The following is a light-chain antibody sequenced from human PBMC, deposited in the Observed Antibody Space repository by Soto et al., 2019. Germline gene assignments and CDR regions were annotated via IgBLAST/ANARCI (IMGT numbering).Light chain of an antibody. V-gene: IGKV1-33*01. CDR3: QQYDNLPPFT. CDR2: DAS. Sequence: DIQMTQSASSLSASVGDRVTITCQASQDISNYLNWYQQKPGKAPKLLIYDASNLETGVPSRFSGSGSGTDFTFTISSLQAEDVATYYCQQYDNLPPFTFGGGTKVEIK. CDR1: QDISNY. J-gene: IGKJ4*01.